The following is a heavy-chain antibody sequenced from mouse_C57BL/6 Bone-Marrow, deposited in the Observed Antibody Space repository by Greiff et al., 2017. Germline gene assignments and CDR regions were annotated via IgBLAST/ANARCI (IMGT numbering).Heavy chain of an antibody. CDR1: GYTFTSYG. CDR2: IYPRSGNT. CDR3: ARNYYYDYDEGYAMDY. V-gene: IGHV1-81*01. J-gene: IGHJ4*01. D-gene: IGHD2-4*01. Sequence: QVQLQQSGAELARPGASVKLSCKASGYTFTSYGISWVKQRTGQGLEWIGEIYPRSGNTYYNEKFKGKATLTADKSSSTAYMELRSLTSEDSAVYFCARNYYYDYDEGYAMDYWGQGTSVTVSS.